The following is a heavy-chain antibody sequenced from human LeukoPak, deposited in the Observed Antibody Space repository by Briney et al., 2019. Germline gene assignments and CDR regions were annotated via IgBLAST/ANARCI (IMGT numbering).Heavy chain of an antibody. V-gene: IGHV1-46*01. CDR3: ARGVITMIVVVHNWFDP. CDR2: INPSGGST. Sequence: ASVKVSCKASGYTFTSYYVHWVRQAPGQGLEWMGIINPSGGSTSYAQKFQGRVTMTRDTSTSTVYMELSSLRSEDTAVYYCARGVITMIVVVHNWFDPWGQGTLVTVSS. J-gene: IGHJ5*02. CDR1: GYTFTSYY. D-gene: IGHD3-22*01.